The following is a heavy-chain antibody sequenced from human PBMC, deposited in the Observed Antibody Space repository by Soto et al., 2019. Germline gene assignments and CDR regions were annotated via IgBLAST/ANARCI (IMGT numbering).Heavy chain of an antibody. CDR1: GGTFSSYT. Sequence: QVQLVQSGAEVKKPGSSVKVSCKASGGTFSSYTISWVRQAPGQGLEWMGRIIPILGIANYAQKFQGRVTITADKSTSTAYMEVSSLRSEDTAVYYCARDWYSSGWATFDYGGQGTLVTVSS. D-gene: IGHD6-19*01. J-gene: IGHJ4*02. V-gene: IGHV1-69*08. CDR2: IIPILGIA. CDR3: ARDWYSSGWATFDY.